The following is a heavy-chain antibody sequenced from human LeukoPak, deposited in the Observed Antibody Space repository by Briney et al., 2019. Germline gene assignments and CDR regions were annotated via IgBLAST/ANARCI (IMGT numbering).Heavy chain of an antibody. Sequence: GGSLRLSCAASGFTFSSYGMHWVRQAPGKGLEWVAVIWYGGSNKYYADSVKGRFTISRDNSKNTLYLQMNSLRAEDTAVYYCAKQTITMVRGVVGEGLDYWGQGTLVTVSS. D-gene: IGHD3-10*01. V-gene: IGHV3-33*06. CDR1: GFTFSSYG. CDR2: IWYGGSNK. CDR3: AKQTITMVRGVVGEGLDY. J-gene: IGHJ4*02.